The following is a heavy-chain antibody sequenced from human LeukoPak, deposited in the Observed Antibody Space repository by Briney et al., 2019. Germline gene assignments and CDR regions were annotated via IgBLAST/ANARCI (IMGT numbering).Heavy chain of an antibody. D-gene: IGHD6-13*01. CDR3: AKDIGGSSWYWNYYGMDV. CDR1: GFTFDDYA. CDR2: ISWDGGST. Sequence: GGSLRLSCAASGFTFDDYAMHWVRQAPGKGLEWVSLISWDGGSTYYADSVEGRFTISRDNSKNSLYLQMNSLRAEDTALYYCAKDIGGSSWYWNYYGMDVWGKGTTVTVSS. J-gene: IGHJ6*04. V-gene: IGHV3-43D*04.